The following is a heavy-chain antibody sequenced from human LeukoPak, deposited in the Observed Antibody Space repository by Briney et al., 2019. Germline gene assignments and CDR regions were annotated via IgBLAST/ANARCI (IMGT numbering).Heavy chain of an antibody. Sequence: SETLSLTCAVYGGSFSGYYWSWIRQPPGKGLEWIGEINHSGSTNYNPSLKSRVTISVDTSKNQFSLKLSSVTAADTAVYYCARQTTTKSYSSGWCFDYWGQGTLVTVSS. D-gene: IGHD6-19*01. J-gene: IGHJ4*02. V-gene: IGHV4-34*01. CDR3: ARQTTTKSYSSGWCFDY. CDR2: INHSGST. CDR1: GGSFSGYY.